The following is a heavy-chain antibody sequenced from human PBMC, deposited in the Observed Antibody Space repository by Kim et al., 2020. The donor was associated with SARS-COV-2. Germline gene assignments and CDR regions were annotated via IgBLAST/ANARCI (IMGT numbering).Heavy chain of an antibody. CDR3: TRARAMTALDP. V-gene: IGHV1-2*02. CDR1: GYTFTDYY. J-gene: IGHJ5*02. CDR2: INPDSGDT. Sequence: ASVKVSCKASGYTFTDYYVNWVRQAPGQGLEWMGWINPDSGDTYYAHKLQGRVTVTADRSTTTIYMDLSSLRSDDTAVYYCTRARAMTALDPWG.